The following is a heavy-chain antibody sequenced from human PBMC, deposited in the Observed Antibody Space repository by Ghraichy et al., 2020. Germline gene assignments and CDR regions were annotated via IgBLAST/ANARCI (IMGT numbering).Heavy chain of an antibody. CDR1: GFTVSSNY. J-gene: IGHJ4*02. Sequence: GGSLRLSCAASGFTVSSNYMSWVRQAPGKGLEWVSVIYSGGSTYYADSVKGRFTISRDNSKNTLYLQMNSLRAEDTAVYYCGGTVDTAYYFDYWGQGTLVTVSS. CDR2: IYSGGST. CDR3: GGTVDTAYYFDY. D-gene: IGHD5-18*01. V-gene: IGHV3-53*01.